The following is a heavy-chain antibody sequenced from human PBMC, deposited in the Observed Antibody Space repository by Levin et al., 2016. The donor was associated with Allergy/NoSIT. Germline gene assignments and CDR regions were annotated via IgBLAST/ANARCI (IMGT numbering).Heavy chain of an antibody. CDR2: ISSSSSYI. D-gene: IGHD5-12*01. J-gene: IGHJ4*02. CDR1: GFTFSSYS. CDR3: ASIGSSGYDLSY. V-gene: IGHV3-21*01. Sequence: GESLKISCAASGFTFSSYSMNWVRQAPGKGLEWVSSISSSSSYIYYADSVKGRFTISRDNAKNSLYLQMNSLRAEDAAVYYCASIGSSGYDLSYWGQGTLVTVSS.